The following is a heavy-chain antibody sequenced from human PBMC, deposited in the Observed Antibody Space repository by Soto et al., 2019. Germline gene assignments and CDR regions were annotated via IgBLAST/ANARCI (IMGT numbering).Heavy chain of an antibody. V-gene: IGHV3-53*01. J-gene: IGHJ4*02. D-gene: IGHD3-22*01. CDR3: ARIPYDNSGTIFDY. CDR2: IYAGTIT. CDR1: GITVSSYY. Sequence: VGSLRLSCAVSGITVSSYYMSWVRQAAGKGLEWVSVIYAGTITYYADSVKGRFTIYRDNSKNTLNLEMNSLRVEDTAVYYCARIPYDNSGTIFDYWGQGTLVTVSS.